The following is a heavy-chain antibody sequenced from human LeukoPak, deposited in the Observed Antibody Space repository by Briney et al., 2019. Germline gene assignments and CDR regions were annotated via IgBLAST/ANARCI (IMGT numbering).Heavy chain of an antibody. Sequence: ASETLSLTCTVSGGSISSYYWGWIRQPPGKGLEWIGSIYYSGSTYCNPSLKSRVTISVDTSKNQFSLKLSSVTAADTAVYYCARDRLTAPIRALDYWGQGTLVTVSS. CDR2: IYYSGST. J-gene: IGHJ4*02. CDR1: GGSISSYY. V-gene: IGHV4-39*02. D-gene: IGHD2-21*02. CDR3: ARDRLTAPIRALDY.